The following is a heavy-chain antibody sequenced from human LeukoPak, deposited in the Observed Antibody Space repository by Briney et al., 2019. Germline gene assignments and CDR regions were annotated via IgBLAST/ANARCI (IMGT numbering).Heavy chain of an antibody. CDR1: GGTFSSYA. CDR3: ARPRGGSSVYFNGFDP. CDR2: IIPIFGTA. V-gene: IGHV1-69*05. J-gene: IGHJ5*02. D-gene: IGHD3-22*01. Sequence: ASVKVSCKASGGTFSSYAISWVRQAPGQGLEWMGGIIPIFGTANYAQKFQGRVTITTDESTSTAYMELSSLRSEDTAVYYCARPRGGSSVYFNGFDPWGQGTLVTVSS.